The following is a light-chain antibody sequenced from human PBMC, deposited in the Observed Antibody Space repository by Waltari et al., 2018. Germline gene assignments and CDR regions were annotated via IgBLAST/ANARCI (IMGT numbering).Light chain of an antibody. CDR1: QSVSRY. CDR3: QQYSDWPPT. CDR2: EAT. J-gene: IGKJ2*01. Sequence: EFVLTQSPATLSSSPGARATLSCRTSQSVSRYLAWYQQKPDQAPRLLIFEATKRATGIPAKFSGSGSGTDFTLTISNLDPADFTSYYCQQYSDWPPTFGQETKLEIK. V-gene: IGKV3-11*01.